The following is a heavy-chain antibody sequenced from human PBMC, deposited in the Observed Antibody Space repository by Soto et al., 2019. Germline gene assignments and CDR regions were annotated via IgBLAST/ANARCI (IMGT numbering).Heavy chain of an antibody. D-gene: IGHD2-8*02. CDR2: ISRDGGTK. Sequence: GGSLRLSCAVSGFTVSTYGMHWVRQAPGKGLEWVAVISRDGGTKYYADSVKGRFTISRDNSRNTLFLEMNSLRGDDMAVYNSTGEVASGYWGQGPLVTVSS. V-gene: IGHV3-30*03. CDR1: GFTVSTYG. CDR3: TGEVASGY. J-gene: IGHJ4*02.